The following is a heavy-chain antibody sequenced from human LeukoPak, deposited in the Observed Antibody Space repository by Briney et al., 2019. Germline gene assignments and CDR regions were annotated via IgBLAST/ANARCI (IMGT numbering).Heavy chain of an antibody. V-gene: IGHV1-18*01. D-gene: IGHD5-12*01. Sequence: GASVKVSCKASGYTFTSYGISWVRQAPGQGLEWMGWISAYNGNTNYAQKLQGRVTMTTDTSTSTAYMELRSLRSDDTAVYYCARDASGYDTYYYYMDVWGKGTTVTVSS. CDR3: ARDASGYDTYYYYMDV. CDR2: ISAYNGNT. CDR1: GYTFTSYG. J-gene: IGHJ6*03.